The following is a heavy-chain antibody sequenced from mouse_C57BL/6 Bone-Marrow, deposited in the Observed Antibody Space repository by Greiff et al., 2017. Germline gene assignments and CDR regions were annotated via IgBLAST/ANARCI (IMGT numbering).Heavy chain of an antibody. Sequence: QVQLQQPGAELVKPGASVQMSCTASGYTFTSYWITWVTQRPGQGLEWIGDIYPGSGSTNYNAKFKSKSTLALENAARTAYLQLSSLTSADSAVDYCARPYYSNYWYFDVWGTGTTVTGSS. D-gene: IGHD2-5*01. J-gene: IGHJ1*03. CDR2: IYPGSGST. CDR1: GYTFTSYW. V-gene: IGHV1-55*01. CDR3: ARPYYSNYWYFDV.